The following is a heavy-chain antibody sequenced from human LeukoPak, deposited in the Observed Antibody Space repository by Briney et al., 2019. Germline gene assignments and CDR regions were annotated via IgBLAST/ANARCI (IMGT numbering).Heavy chain of an antibody. J-gene: IGHJ4*02. CDR3: AKTAKTGYCGGDCYCDY. V-gene: IGHV3-48*03. D-gene: IGHD2-21*02. Sequence: QAGGSLRLSCAVSGFTFSSYEMNWVRQAPGKGLEWVSYMSSSGINIYYADSVKGRFTISRDNAKNSLFLQMDSLRGEDTAVYYCAKTAKTGYCGGDCYCDYWGQGTLVTVSS. CDR2: MSSSGINI. CDR1: GFTFSSYE.